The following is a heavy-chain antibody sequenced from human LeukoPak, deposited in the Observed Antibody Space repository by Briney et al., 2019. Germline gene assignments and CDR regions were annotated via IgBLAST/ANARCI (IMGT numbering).Heavy chain of an antibody. J-gene: IGHJ4*02. V-gene: IGHV5-10-1*01. CDR3: ARQRYNWNDSFDY. D-gene: IGHD1-20*01. Sequence: GESLKISCKGSGYSFTSYWISWVRQMPGKGLEWMGRIDPSDSYTNYSPSFQGHVTISADKSISTAYLQWSSLKASDTAMYYCARQRYNWNDSFDYWGQGTLVTVSS. CDR1: GYSFTSYW. CDR2: IDPSDSYT.